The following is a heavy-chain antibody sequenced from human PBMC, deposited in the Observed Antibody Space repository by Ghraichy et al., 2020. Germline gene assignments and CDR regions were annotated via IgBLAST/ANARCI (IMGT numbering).Heavy chain of an antibody. J-gene: IGHJ6*04. Sequence: SETLSLTCAVYGGSFSGYYWSWIRQPPGKGLEWIGEINHSGSTNYNLSLKSRVTISVDTSKNQFSLKLSSVTAADTAVYYCARPLLRFQWVVWGKGTTVTVSS. CDR1: GGSFSGYY. D-gene: IGHD3-3*01. V-gene: IGHV4-34*01. CDR3: ARPLLRFQWVV. CDR2: INHSGST.